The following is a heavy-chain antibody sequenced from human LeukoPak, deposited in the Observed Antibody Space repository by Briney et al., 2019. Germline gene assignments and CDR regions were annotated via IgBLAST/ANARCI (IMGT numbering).Heavy chain of an antibody. V-gene: IGHV4-34*01. CDR1: GGSFSGYY. Sequence: SETLSLTCAVYGGSFSGYYWSWIRQPPGKGLEWIGEINHSGSTNYNPSLKSRVTISVDTSKNQFSLKLSSVTAADTAVYYCARAQDTVATDYWAREPWSPSPQ. D-gene: IGHD5-12*01. CDR2: INHSGST. CDR3: ARAQDTVATDY. J-gene: IGHJ4*02.